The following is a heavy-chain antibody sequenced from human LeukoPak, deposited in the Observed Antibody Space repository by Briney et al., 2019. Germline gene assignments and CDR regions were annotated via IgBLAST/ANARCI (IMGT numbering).Heavy chain of an antibody. D-gene: IGHD3-22*01. CDR2: ISSSSSTI. CDR3: ARDRLNYYDSSGYFD. CDR1: GFTFSSYS. Sequence: GGFLRLSCAASGFTFSSYSMNWVRQAPGKGLEWVSYISSSSSTIYYADSVKGRFTISRDNAKNSLYLQMNSLRAEDTAVYYCARDRLNYYDSSGYFDWGQGTLVTVSS. J-gene: IGHJ4*02. V-gene: IGHV3-48*04.